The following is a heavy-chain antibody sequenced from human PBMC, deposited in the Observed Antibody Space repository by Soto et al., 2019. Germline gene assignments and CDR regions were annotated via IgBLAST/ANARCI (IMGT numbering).Heavy chain of an antibody. CDR2: IFANDEA. CDR3: AHIGSETYFKSKYDY. Sequence: QVTLKESGPVLVKPTETLTLTCTVSGFSLSDPRMGVSWIRQPPGKALEWLAHIFANDEASYRTSLESRLTISKDTSKSRVVLTMTDMDPVDTATYYCAHIGSETYFKSKYDYWGQGTLVTVSS. D-gene: IGHD3-10*01. V-gene: IGHV2-26*01. J-gene: IGHJ4*02. CDR1: GFSLSDPRMG.